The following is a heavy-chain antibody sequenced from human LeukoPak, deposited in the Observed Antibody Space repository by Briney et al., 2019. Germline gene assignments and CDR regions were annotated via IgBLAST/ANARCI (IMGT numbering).Heavy chain of an antibody. CDR1: GSSVSSGGYS. D-gene: IGHD6-13*01. J-gene: IGHJ5*02. CDR3: ATAKDSSRLPWGFDP. Sequence: SQTLTLTCAVSGSSVSSGGYSWTWIRQPPGKGLEWIGYIAHSGRYYYNPSIKRCATTSVDPSNTQFPQNLNALTDATTADYYCATAKDSSRLPWGFDPWGQGTLVTVSS. V-gene: IGHV4-30-2*01. CDR2: IAHSGRY.